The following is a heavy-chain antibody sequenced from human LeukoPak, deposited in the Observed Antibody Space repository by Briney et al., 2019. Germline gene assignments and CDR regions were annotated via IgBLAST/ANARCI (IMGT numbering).Heavy chain of an antibody. CDR2: IYYSGST. CDR1: GDSISSYY. Sequence: SETLSLTCTVSGDSISSYYWSWIRQPPGKGLEWIGYIYYSGSTNYNPSLRSRVTMSLDTSKNQFSLKLSSVTAADTALYYCARMGPARDLNWFDPWGQGTLVTVSS. CDR3: ARMGPARDLNWFDP. J-gene: IGHJ5*02. D-gene: IGHD2-15*01. V-gene: IGHV4-59*01.